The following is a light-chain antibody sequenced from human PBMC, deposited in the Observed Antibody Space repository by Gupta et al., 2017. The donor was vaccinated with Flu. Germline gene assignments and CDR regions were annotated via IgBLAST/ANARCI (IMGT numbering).Light chain of an antibody. CDR2: INN. J-gene: IGLJ3*02. V-gene: IGLV1-44*01. Sequence: QSALTQTPSVSGTPGPSVTMSCSGSTSNIGNNLVNWYQFLPRTAPKVVIYINNKRPSGVPDRFSGSKSGTSASLTISGLQSEDEGDYFCAAWDDNLNGPVFGGGTKATV. CDR3: AAWDDNLNGPV. CDR1: TSNIGNNL.